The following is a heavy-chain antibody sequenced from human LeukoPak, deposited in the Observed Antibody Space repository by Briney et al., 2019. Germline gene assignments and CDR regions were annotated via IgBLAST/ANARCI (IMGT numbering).Heavy chain of an antibody. D-gene: IGHD4-23*01. CDR3: ARLTTVVGGNWFDP. Sequence: GGSLRLSCAASGFTFSSYGMHWVRQAPGKGLEWVAFIRYDGSNKYYADSVKGRFTISRDNAKNSLYLQMNSLRAEDTAVYYCARLTTVVGGNWFDPWGQGTLVTVSS. CDR1: GFTFSSYG. V-gene: IGHV3-30*02. J-gene: IGHJ5*02. CDR2: IRYDGSNK.